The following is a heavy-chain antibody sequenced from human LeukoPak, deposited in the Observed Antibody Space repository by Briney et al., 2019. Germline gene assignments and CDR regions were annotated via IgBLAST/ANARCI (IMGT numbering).Heavy chain of an antibody. CDR2: ISYDGSNK. D-gene: IGHD3-9*01. J-gene: IGHJ4*02. V-gene: IGHV3-30*01. CDR3: VRGIDYYFDY. CDR1: GFTFSSYA. Sequence: GRSLRLSCAASGFTFSSYAMHWVRQAPGKGLEWVAVISYDGSNKYYADSVKGRFTISRDNSKNTLYLQMNSLRAEDTAVYYCVRGIDYYFDYWGQGTLVTVSS.